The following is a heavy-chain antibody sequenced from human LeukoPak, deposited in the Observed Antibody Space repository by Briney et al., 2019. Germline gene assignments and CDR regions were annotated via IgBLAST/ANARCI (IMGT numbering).Heavy chain of an antibody. Sequence: GASVKVSCKASGYTFTGYYMHWVRQAPGQGLEWMGWINPNSGGTNYAQKFQGRVTMTRDTSISTAYMELSRLRSDDTAVYYCARHRYSSGWHWFDPWGQGTLVTVSS. D-gene: IGHD6-19*01. CDR2: INPNSGGT. CDR1: GYTFTGYY. CDR3: ARHRYSSGWHWFDP. V-gene: IGHV1-2*02. J-gene: IGHJ5*02.